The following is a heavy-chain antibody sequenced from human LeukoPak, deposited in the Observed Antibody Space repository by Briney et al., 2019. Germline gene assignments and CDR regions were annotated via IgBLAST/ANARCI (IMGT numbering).Heavy chain of an antibody. CDR2: IYWNDDK. D-gene: IGHD3-16*01. CDR1: EFSLRPSGVA. Sequence: SGATLVNLAQTLTLTCTFSEFSLRPSGVAVAWIRQPQGKSLEWLALIYWNDDKRYSPILKSRLPITTDSSKNQVVITMTNMDPGDTTTYYCAHRGGRKSAFDIWGQGTMVTVSS. J-gene: IGHJ3*02. CDR3: AHRGGRKSAFDI. V-gene: IGHV2-5*01.